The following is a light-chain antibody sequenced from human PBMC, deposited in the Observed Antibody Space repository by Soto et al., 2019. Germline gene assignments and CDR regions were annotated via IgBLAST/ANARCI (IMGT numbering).Light chain of an antibody. Sequence: KTTLSCRTSQSISSSYLAWFQQKPGQSPRLLIYGASSRPTGIPDRFSGSGSGTDFNLVISRLQFFFLLICRSPRSTLFPFT. J-gene: IGKJ3*01. V-gene: IGKV3-20*01. CDR2: GAS. CDR3: PRSTLFPFT. CDR1: QSISSSY.